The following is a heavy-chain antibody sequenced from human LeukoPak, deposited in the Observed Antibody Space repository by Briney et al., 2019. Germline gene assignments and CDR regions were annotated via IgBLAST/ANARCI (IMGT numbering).Heavy chain of an antibody. CDR1: GDTVSSNY. CDR2: SYSGGST. J-gene: IGHJ3*02. Sequence: GGSLRLSCAASGDTVSSNYMSWVRQAPGRGLEWISVSYSGGSTYYADSVKGRFSTSRDNSKNTLYLQMNSLRAEDTAVYYCAKESRIAAAGRGYDAFDIWGQGTMVTVSS. V-gene: IGHV3-66*01. CDR3: AKESRIAAAGRGYDAFDI. D-gene: IGHD6-13*01.